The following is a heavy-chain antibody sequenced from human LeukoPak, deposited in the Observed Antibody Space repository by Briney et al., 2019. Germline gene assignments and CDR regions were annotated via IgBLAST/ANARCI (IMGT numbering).Heavy chain of an antibody. D-gene: IGHD3-10*01. CDR3: ARAHYYGSGSPKY. Sequence: GGSLRLSCATSGFTFTDYYMSWIRQAPGKGLEWVSYISVSGTTMYYADSVKGRFTISRDNAKNSLYLQMNSLRAEDTAVYYCARAHYYGSGSPKYWGQGTLVTVSS. J-gene: IGHJ4*02. CDR1: GFTFTDYY. CDR2: ISVSGTTM. V-gene: IGHV3-11*04.